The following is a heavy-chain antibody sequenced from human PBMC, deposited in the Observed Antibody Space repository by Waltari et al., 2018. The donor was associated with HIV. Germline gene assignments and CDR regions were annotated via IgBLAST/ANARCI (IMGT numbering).Heavy chain of an antibody. CDR3: ARLPYSSGWYFDN. CDR1: GYNFTSYY. D-gene: IGHD6-19*01. CDR2: FYPGDSDV. J-gene: IGHJ4*02. Sequence: EVQLVQSGAVMKKPGQSLRISCRAFGYNFTSYYVAWVRQMPGIGLQWMGIFYPGDSDVRYSPSFQGQVTISVDKSLNTAYLHWTRLKASDTAIYYCARLPYSSGWYFDNWGQGTLVTVSS. V-gene: IGHV5-51*03.